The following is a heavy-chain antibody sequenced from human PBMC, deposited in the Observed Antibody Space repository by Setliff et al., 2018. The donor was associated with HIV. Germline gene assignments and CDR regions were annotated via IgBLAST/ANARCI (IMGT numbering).Heavy chain of an antibody. J-gene: IGHJ4*02. CDR2: IYYSGST. D-gene: IGHD2-2*01. CDR3: ARAMGGSRTDVDY. Sequence: SETLSLTCTVSGGSISSHYWSWIRQPPGKGLEWIGYIYYSGSTKYNPSLKSPVTISVDTSRNQLSLKLSTVTAADTAVYYCARAMGGSRTDVDYWGQGTLVTVSS. V-gene: IGHV4-59*08. CDR1: GGSISSHY.